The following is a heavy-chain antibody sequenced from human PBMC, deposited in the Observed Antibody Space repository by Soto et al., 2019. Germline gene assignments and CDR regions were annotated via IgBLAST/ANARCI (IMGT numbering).Heavy chain of an antibody. CDR2: IYYSGIT. V-gene: IGHV4-39*01. J-gene: IGHJ4*03. Sequence: SETLSLTCTVSGVSISSSSYYWGWIRQPPGKGLEWLGSIYYSGITYYNPSLKSRVTISVDTSKNQFSLKLSSVTAADTAVYYCARHWGSQGYFDYWGQGTLVTVSS. CDR3: ARHWGSQGYFDY. CDR1: GVSISSSSYY. D-gene: IGHD3-16*01.